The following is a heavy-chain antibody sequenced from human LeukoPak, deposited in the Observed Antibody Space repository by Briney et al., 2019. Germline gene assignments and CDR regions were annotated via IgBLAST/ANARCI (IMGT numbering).Heavy chain of an antibody. Sequence: ASVKVSCKASGYTFTSYGISWVRQAPGQGREWMGWISAYNGNTNYAQKLQGRVTMTTDTSTTTAYMVLKRQRSDDTHVYYCAREADSNSPAEYFQHGGQGTLVTVSS. CDR3: AREADSNSPAEYFQH. CDR2: ISAYNGNT. J-gene: IGHJ1*01. D-gene: IGHD4-11*01. V-gene: IGHV1-18*01. CDR1: GYTFTSYG.